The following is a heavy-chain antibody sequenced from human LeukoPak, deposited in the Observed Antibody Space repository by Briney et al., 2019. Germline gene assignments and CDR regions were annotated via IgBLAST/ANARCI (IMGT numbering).Heavy chain of an antibody. Sequence: SETLSLTCTVSGGSISSYYWSWIRQPPGQGLEWIGYIYYSGSTNYNPSLKSRVTISVDTSKNQFSLKLSSVTAADTAVYYCARLVGARDAFDIWGEGTMVTVSS. J-gene: IGHJ3*02. D-gene: IGHD1-26*01. CDR1: GGSISSYY. CDR2: IYYSGST. CDR3: ARLVGARDAFDI. V-gene: IGHV4-59*08.